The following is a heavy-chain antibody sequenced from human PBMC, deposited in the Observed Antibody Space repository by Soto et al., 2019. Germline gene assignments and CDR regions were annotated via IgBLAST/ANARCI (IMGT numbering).Heavy chain of an antibody. D-gene: IGHD3-10*01. CDR3: AKRAMVRGVHYYYYGMDV. CDR2: ISYDGSNK. V-gene: IGHV3-30*18. CDR1: GFTFSSYG. J-gene: IGHJ6*02. Sequence: GGSLRLSCAASGFTFSSYGMHWVRQAPGKGLEWVAVISYDGSNKYYADSVKGRFTISRDNSKNTLYLQMNSLRAEDTAVYYCAKRAMVRGVHYYYYGMDVWGQGTTVTVSS.